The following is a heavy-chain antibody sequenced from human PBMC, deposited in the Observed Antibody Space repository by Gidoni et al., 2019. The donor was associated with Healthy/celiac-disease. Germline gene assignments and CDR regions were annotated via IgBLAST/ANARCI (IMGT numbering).Heavy chain of an antibody. CDR2: INHSGST. CDR3: ARDASRFRVFSVAATNWFDP. J-gene: IGHJ5*02. V-gene: IGHV4-34*01. CDR1: GGSFSGYY. Sequence: QVQLQQWGAGLLKPSETLSLTCAVYGGSFSGYYWSWIRQPPGKGLEWIGEINHSGSTNYNPSLKSRVTISVDTSKNQFSLKLSSVTAADTAVYYCARDASRFRVFSVAATNWFDPWGQGTLVTVSS. D-gene: IGHD6-19*01.